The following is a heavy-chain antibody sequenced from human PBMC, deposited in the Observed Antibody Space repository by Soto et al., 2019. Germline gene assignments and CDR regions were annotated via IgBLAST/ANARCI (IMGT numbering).Heavy chain of an antibody. V-gene: IGHV4-31*03. J-gene: IGHJ4*02. CDR1: GGSISSGGYY. Sequence: QVQLQESGPGLVKPSQTLSLTCTVSGGSISSGGYYWSWIRQHTGKGLEWIGFIYFSGTTYYNPSLQSRVTLSVDTSKNQFYLKLSSLTAADTAVYYCAARVVDTTMVGMDYGGQVTLVTVSS. CDR3: AARVVDTTMVGMDY. CDR2: IYFSGTT. D-gene: IGHD5-18*01.